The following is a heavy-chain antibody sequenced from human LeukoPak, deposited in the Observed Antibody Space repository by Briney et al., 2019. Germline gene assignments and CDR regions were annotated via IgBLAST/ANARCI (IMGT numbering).Heavy chain of an antibody. J-gene: IGHJ3*02. CDR3: ARDILDSSGYSGAFDI. D-gene: IGHD3-22*01. V-gene: IGHV3-21*01. CDR2: ISSSNSYI. CDR1: GFTFSSYS. Sequence: GGSLRLSCAASGFTFSSYSMNWVRQAPGKGLEWVSSISSSNSYIYYADSVKGRFTISRDNAKNSLYLQMNSLRAEDTAVYYCARDILDSSGYSGAFDIWGQGTMVTVSS.